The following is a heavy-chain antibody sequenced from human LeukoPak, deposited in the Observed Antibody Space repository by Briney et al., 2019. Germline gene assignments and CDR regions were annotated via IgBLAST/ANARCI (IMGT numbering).Heavy chain of an antibody. V-gene: IGHV4-59*08. CDR2: INYSGDT. D-gene: IGHD3-10*01. CDR3: ARIYAGGSFFDY. CDR1: GSSINNYY. J-gene: IGHJ4*02. Sequence: SETLSLTCTVSGSSINNYYWSWIRQPPGKGLEWIGYINYSGDTNSNPSLESRVTISVDTSRKQFYLRLNSVTAADTAVYFCARIYAGGSFFDYWGQGTLVTVSS.